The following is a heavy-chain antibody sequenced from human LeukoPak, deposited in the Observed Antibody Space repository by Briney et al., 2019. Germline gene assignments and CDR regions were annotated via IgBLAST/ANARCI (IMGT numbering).Heavy chain of an antibody. CDR3: ARGRPDAFDI. Sequence: PSETLSLTCAVYGGSFSGYYWSWIRQPPGKGLEWIGEVNHSGSTNYNPSLKSRVTISVDTSKNQFSLKLSSVTAADTAVYYCARGRPDAFDIWGQGTMVTVPS. J-gene: IGHJ3*02. CDR2: VNHSGST. V-gene: IGHV4-34*01. CDR1: GGSFSGYY.